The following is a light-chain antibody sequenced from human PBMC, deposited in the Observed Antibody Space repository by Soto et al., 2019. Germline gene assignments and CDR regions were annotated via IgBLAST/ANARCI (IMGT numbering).Light chain of an antibody. CDR3: QQSFITPPLT. CDR2: GAS. CDR1: QSRSTY. V-gene: IGKV1-39*01. Sequence: DIQMTQSPSSLYASIGDIITITCRASQSRSTYLNWNQQKHGKAPKLLIYGASTLQNGVPSRFSGSGSATDYTLTISGLQPEDFATYYCQQSFITPPLTFGGGTKVEMK. J-gene: IGKJ4*01.